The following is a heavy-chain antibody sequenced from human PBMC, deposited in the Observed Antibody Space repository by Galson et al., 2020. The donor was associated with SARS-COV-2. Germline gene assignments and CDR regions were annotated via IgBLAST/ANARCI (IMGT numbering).Heavy chain of an antibody. CDR2: IYWDDDK. CDR1: GFPLRPSGVG. CDR3: AHLYSYGYGYYFDY. J-gene: IGHJ4*02. V-gene: IGHV2-5*02. Sequence: SGPTLVKPTKTLTLTCTFSGFPLRPSGVGVGWIRQPPGKALEWLAPIYWDDDKRYSPSLKSRLTITKDTSKNQVVLTMTNMDPVDTAKYYCAHLYSYGYGYYFDYWGQGTLVTVSS. D-gene: IGHD5-18*01.